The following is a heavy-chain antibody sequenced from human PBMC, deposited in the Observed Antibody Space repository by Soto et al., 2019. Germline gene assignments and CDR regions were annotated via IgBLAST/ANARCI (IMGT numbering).Heavy chain of an antibody. Sequence: ASVEVSCKASGYTFTSYGISWVRQAPGQGLEWMGWISAYNGNTYDAQNFQGRVTMTTDASTSTAYMELRGLRSDDTAVYYCARRGVNYYGSKSYVRESSYSDMDAWCQEAMVTISS. J-gene: IGHJ6*02. D-gene: IGHD3-10*01. V-gene: IGHV1-18*01. CDR1: GYTFTSYG. CDR2: ISAYNGNT. CDR3: ARRGVNYYGSKSYVRESSYSDMDA.